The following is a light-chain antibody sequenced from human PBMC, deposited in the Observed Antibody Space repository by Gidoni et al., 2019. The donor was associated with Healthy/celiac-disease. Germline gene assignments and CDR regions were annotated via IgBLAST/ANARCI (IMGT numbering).Light chain of an antibody. V-gene: IGKV2-28*01. CDR2: LGS. CDR3: MQALQTPYT. Sequence: DIVMTQSPLSLPVTPGEPASISCRSSQSLLHSNGYNYLDWYLQKPGQSPQLLIYLGSNRASGVPDRFSGSGSSTDFTLKSSRVEAEDVGVYYCMQALQTPYTFGQGTKLEIK. J-gene: IGKJ2*01. CDR1: QSLLHSNGYNY.